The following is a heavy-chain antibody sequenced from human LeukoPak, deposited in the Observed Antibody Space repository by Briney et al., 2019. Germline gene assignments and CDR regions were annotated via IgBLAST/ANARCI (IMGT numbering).Heavy chain of an antibody. D-gene: IGHD3-22*01. J-gene: IGHJ4*02. CDR2: IYYQGNT. CDR1: TDSISKSLYH. CDR3: ASVKLGYYYDTNGYFDS. V-gene: IGHV4-39*07. Sequence: PSETLSLTCTVSTDSISKSLYHWVWVRQPPGKGLEWIAEIYYQGNTYYNPSLSGRVTISVDTSKNQFSLQLNAVTAADTALYFCASVKLGYYYDTNGYFDSWGQGIPVTVSS.